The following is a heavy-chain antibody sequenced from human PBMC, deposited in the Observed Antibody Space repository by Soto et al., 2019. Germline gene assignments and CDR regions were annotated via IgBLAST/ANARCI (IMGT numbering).Heavy chain of an antibody. V-gene: IGHV4-4*07. D-gene: IGHD2-15*01. CDR3: VRDIGGSGWFAP. CDR1: GGSINNHY. CDR2: IYSSGTT. J-gene: IGHJ5*02. Sequence: PSETLSLTCTVSGGSINNHYCSWIRQAAGKGLEWIGRIYSSGTTNYNPSLKSRVTMSVDMSKSQFSLTLRSVTAADTAVYYCVRDIGGSGWFAPWGQGTLVTVSS.